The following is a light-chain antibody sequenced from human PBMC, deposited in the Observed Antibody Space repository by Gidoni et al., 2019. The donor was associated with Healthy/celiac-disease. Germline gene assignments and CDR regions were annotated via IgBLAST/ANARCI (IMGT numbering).Light chain of an antibody. Sequence: SYELTQPPSVSVSPGQTASITCSGDKLGDKYACWYQQKPGQSPVLVIYQDNKRPSGIPERFSGSTSGNTATLTISGTQAMDEADYYCQAWDSSTGGVFGTGTKVTVL. CDR3: QAWDSSTGGV. CDR1: KLGDKY. V-gene: IGLV3-1*01. J-gene: IGLJ1*01. CDR2: QDN.